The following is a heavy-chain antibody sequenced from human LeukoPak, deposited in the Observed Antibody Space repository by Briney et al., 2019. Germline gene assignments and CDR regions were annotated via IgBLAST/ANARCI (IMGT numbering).Heavy chain of an antibody. Sequence: GGSLRLSCAASGFSFSSYAMNWVRQAPGEGLEWVSSIGSSSNYIQYADSVRGRFTISRDNAENSLYLRMDSLRAEDTAVYYCAKEMSSGLPDYWGQGTLVTVSS. V-gene: IGHV3-21*01. CDR2: IGSSSNYI. J-gene: IGHJ4*02. CDR3: AKEMSSGLPDY. CDR1: GFSFSSYA. D-gene: IGHD6-19*01.